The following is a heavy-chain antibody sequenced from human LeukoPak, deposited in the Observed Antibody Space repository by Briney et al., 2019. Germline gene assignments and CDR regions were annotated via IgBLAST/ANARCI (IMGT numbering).Heavy chain of an antibody. D-gene: IGHD2-8*02. CDR3: ASYLYWWSDLGY. J-gene: IGHJ4*02. Sequence: PGGSLRLSCAASGFTFSSYSMNWVRQAPGKGLEWVSYISSSSNTIYYADSVKGRFTISRDNAKKSLYLQMNSLRVEDTAVYYCASYLYWWSDLGYWGQGTLVTVSS. V-gene: IGHV3-48*01. CDR1: GFTFSSYS. CDR2: ISSSSNTI.